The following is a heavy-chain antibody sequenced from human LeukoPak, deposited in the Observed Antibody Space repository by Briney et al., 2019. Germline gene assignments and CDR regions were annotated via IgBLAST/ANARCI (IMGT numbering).Heavy chain of an antibody. CDR1: GFTFSSYA. D-gene: IGHD3-9*01. CDR2: ISDSGGTT. J-gene: IGHJ4*02. Sequence: GGSLRLSCAASGFTFSSYAMNWVRQAPGKGLEWVSVISDSGGTTYYADSVKGRFTISRDNSKNTLNLQMNSLRADDTAVYYCAKGGHFDWLLLDYWGQGTLVTVSS. CDR3: AKGGHFDWLLLDY. V-gene: IGHV3-23*01.